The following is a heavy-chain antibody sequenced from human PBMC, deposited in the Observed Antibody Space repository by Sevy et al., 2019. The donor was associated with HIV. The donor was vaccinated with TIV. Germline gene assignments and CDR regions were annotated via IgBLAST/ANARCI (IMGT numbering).Heavy chain of an antibody. CDR1: GYTFTNYY. D-gene: IGHD1-20*01. CDR2: TNPSGGST. CDR3: ARDSTVITVFQY. J-gene: IGHJ4*02. V-gene: IGHV1-46*01. Sequence: ASVKVSCKASGYTFTNYYIHWMRQAPGQGLEWMGITNPSGGSTSYAQKFQGRVTMTRDTSTSTVYMELSSLRSEDTAVYYCARDSTVITVFQYWGQGTLVTVSS.